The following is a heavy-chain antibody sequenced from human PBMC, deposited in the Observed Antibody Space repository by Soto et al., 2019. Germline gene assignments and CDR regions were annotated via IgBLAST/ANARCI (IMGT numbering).Heavy chain of an antibody. J-gene: IGHJ4*02. CDR2: ISYDGSNK. Sequence: GGSLRLSCAASGFTFSSYGMHWVRQAPGKGLEWVAVISYDGSNKYYADSVKGRFTISRDNSKNTLYLQMNSLRAEDTAVYYCAKEIRSGSYRGSHWGQGTLVTVSS. CDR3: AKEIRSGSYRGSH. CDR1: GFTFSSYG. V-gene: IGHV3-30*18. D-gene: IGHD1-26*01.